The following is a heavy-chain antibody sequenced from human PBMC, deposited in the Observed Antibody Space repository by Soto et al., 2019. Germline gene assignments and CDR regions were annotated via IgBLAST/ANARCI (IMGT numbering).Heavy chain of an antibody. D-gene: IGHD3-16*01. CDR3: ARSSGRRHVFTFDYGLDV. CDR2: SSSSGGYT. J-gene: IGHJ6*02. CDR1: GFSVGDNY. V-gene: IGHV3-11*06. Sequence: QVQLVESGGGLVEPGGSLRLSCAASGFSVGDNYMTWIRQAPGKGLEWLSYSSSSGGYTNYADSVKGRFTISRDNAKNSLYLQMASLRAEDPAVYFCARSSGRRHVFTFDYGLDVWGQGTTVTVSS.